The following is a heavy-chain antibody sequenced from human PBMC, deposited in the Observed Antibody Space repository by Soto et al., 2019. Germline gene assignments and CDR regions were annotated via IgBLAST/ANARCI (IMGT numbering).Heavy chain of an antibody. CDR1: GASISSGEYY. V-gene: IGHV4-30-4*01. Sequence: QVQLQESGPGLVKPSQTLSLTCTVSGASISSGEYYWSWIRQPPGKGLEWIGYIYYSGSTYYNPSLKSRVTISVDTSKNQFSLNLSSVTAADTAVYYCARDHHGMGDWFDPWGQGTLVTVSS. CDR2: IYYSGST. CDR3: ARDHHGMGDWFDP. J-gene: IGHJ5*02. D-gene: IGHD3-16*01.